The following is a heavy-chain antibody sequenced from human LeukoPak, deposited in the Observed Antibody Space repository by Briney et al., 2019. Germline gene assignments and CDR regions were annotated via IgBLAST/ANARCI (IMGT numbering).Heavy chain of an antibody. CDR1: GYSFTSYW. J-gene: IGHJ4*02. V-gene: IGHV5-51*01. CDR2: IYPCDSDT. Sequence: GESLKISCTDSGYSFTSYWIGWVRQMPGKGLEWMGIIYPCDSDTRYSPSFQGQVTISADKSISTAYLQWSSLKASDTAMYYCAAVRGVIYYPIDYWGQGTLVTVSS. D-gene: IGHD3-10*01. CDR3: AAVRGVIYYPIDY.